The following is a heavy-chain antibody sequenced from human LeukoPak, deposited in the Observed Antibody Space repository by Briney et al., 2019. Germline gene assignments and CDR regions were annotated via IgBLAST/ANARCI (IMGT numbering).Heavy chain of an antibody. J-gene: IGHJ4*02. CDR2: IYYSGST. D-gene: IGHD6-19*01. CDR3: AKDREGWLVPYPLFDY. CDR1: GGSISSYY. V-gene: IGHV4-59*01. Sequence: SETLSLTCTVPGGSISSYYWSWIRQPPGKGLEWIGYIYYSGSTNYNPSLKSRVTISVDTSKNQFSLKLSSVTAADTAVYYCAKDREGWLVPYPLFDYWGQGTLVTVSS.